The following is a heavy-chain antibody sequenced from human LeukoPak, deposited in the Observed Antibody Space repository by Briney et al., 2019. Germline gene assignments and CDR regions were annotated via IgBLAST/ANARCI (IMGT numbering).Heavy chain of an antibody. Sequence: SETPSLTCAVSGGSISSSNWWSWVRPPPGKGLEWIGEIYHSGSTNYNPSLKSRVTISVDKSKNQFSLKLSSVTAADTAVYYCARAHGITIFGVVSKDWYFDLWGRGTLVTVSS. V-gene: IGHV4-4*02. J-gene: IGHJ2*01. CDR3: ARAHGITIFGVVSKDWYFDL. D-gene: IGHD3-3*01. CDR2: IYHSGST. CDR1: GGSISSSNW.